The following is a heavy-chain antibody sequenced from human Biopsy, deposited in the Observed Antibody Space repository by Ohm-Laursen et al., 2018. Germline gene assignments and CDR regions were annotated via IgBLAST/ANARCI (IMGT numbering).Heavy chain of an antibody. J-gene: IGHJ4*02. CDR1: GFTVSRNY. CDR3: VRGRAY. CDR2: IYLDGNT. V-gene: IGHV3-53*01. Sequence: GSLRLSCSASGFTVSRNYVSWVRQAPGKGLEWVSIIYLDGNTYYTDSVKGRFTISRDNSKNALYLQMNSLRPADTAKYYCVRGRAYWGQGTLVTVSS.